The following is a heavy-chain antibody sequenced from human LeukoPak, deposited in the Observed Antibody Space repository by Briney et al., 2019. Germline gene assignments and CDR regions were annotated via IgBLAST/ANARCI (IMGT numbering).Heavy chain of an antibody. CDR2: IRSKANSYAT. Sequence: GGSLRLSCAASGFTFSGSAMHWVRQASGKGLEWVGRIRSKANSYATAYAASVKGRFTISRDDSKNTAYLQMNSLETEDTAVYYCSGLNWFDPWGQGTLVTVSS. CDR1: GFTFSGSA. CDR3: SGLNWFDP. V-gene: IGHV3-73*01. D-gene: IGHD3-22*01. J-gene: IGHJ5*02.